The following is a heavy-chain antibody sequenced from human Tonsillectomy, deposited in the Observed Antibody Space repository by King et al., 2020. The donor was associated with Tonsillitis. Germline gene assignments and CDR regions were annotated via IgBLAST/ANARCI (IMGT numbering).Heavy chain of an antibody. CDR2: IYPGDSDT. CDR1: GYSFTSYW. CDR3: ARPRAGWDGYSTNKGDWYFDL. D-gene: IGHD5-24*01. J-gene: IGHJ2*01. Sequence: VQLVDSGAEVKKPGKLPKISCKGSGYSFTSYWIAWVRQMPGKELEWMGIIYPGDSDTRYSPPSQGQVTIPADKSISTAYLQWSSLKASDTAMYYCARPRAGWDGYSTNKGDWYFDLWGRGTLVTVSS. V-gene: IGHV5-51*01.